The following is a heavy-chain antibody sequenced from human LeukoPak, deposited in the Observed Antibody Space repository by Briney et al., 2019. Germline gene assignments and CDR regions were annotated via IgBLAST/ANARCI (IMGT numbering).Heavy chain of an antibody. J-gene: IGHJ4*02. CDR2: INSDGSNS. D-gene: IGHD1-26*01. V-gene: IGHV3-74*01. Sequence: GGSLRLSCAASRFTFSRYRIHWVRQAPGKGLVWVSRINSDGSNSIYADSVKGRFTISRDNAKNTLYLQMNSLRAEDTAVYYCAKESYSNLGWGQGTLVTVSS. CDR3: AKESYSNLG. CDR1: RFTFSRYR.